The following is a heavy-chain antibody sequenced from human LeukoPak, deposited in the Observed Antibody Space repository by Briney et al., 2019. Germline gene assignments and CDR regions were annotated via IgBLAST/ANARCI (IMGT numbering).Heavy chain of an antibody. CDR3: ARDLPADYDILTGYSRNV. Sequence: GGSLRLSCAASGFTFSDHYMDWVRQAPGKGLEWVGRTRNKANSYTTEYAASVKGRFTISRDDSKNSLYLQMNSLKTEDTAVYYCARDLPADYDILTGYSRNVWGQGTTVTVSS. CDR1: GFTFSDHY. D-gene: IGHD3-9*01. J-gene: IGHJ6*02. CDR2: TRNKANSYTT. V-gene: IGHV3-72*01.